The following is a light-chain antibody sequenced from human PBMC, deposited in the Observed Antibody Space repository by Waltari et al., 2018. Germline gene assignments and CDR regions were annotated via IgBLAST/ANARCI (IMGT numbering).Light chain of an antibody. Sequence: QTVVTQAPSLSVSPGGTVTLTCALSSGSPSTTYYATWYQQTPGQAPRTLVYKANARSSGVPDRFSGSILGNTAALTITGAQADDESDYYCALYMGSGIWVFGGGTRLTVL. J-gene: IGLJ3*02. CDR1: SGSPSTTYY. CDR3: ALYMGSGIWV. CDR2: KAN. V-gene: IGLV8-61*01.